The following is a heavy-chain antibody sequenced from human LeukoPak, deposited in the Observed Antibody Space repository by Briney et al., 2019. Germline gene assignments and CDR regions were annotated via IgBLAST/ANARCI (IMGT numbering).Heavy chain of an antibody. V-gene: IGHV3-30*04. CDR1: GFTFSSYA. J-gene: IGHJ4*02. CDR3: ARGTEGYCSGGSCCLDY. Sequence: GGSLRLSCAASGFTFSSYAMHWVRQAPGKGLEWVAVISYDGSNKYYADSVKGRFTISRDNSKNTLYLQMNSLRAEDTAVYYCARGTEGYCSGGSCCLDYWGQGTLVTVSS. D-gene: IGHD2-15*01. CDR2: ISYDGSNK.